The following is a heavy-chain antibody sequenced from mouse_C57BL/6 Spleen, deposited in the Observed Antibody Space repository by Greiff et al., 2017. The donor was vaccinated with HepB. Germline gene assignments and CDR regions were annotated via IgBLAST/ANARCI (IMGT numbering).Heavy chain of an antibody. Sequence: QVQLQQPGAELVKPGASVKLSCKASGYTFTSYWMQWVKQRPGQGLEWIGEIDPSDSYTNYNQKFKGKATLTVDTSSSTAYMQLSSRTSEDSAVYYCASDYYGNYVDYWGQGTTLTVSS. CDR3: ASDYYGNYVDY. V-gene: IGHV1-50*01. J-gene: IGHJ2*01. D-gene: IGHD2-1*01. CDR1: GYTFTSYW. CDR2: IDPSDSYT.